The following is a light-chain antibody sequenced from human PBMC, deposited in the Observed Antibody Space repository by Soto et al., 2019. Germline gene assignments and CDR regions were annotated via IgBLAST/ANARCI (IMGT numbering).Light chain of an antibody. CDR1: QTINKN. Sequence: DIPMTQSPSSLSASVGDRVTITCRASQTINKNLNWYQQKPGQAPNLLIYSASDFQSGVPSRFSGSGSGTEFALTISGLQPEDFATDYCQQSFSTPYSFGQGTELEI. CDR3: QQSFSTPYS. J-gene: IGKJ2*01. V-gene: IGKV1-39*01. CDR2: SAS.